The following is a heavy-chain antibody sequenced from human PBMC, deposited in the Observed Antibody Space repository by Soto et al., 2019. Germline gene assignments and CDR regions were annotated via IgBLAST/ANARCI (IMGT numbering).Heavy chain of an antibody. CDR3: ARVDYSKSGVDY. J-gene: IGHJ4*02. CDR2: IYYSGST. CDR1: GGSVSSGVYY. D-gene: IGHD4-4*01. Sequence: QVQLQESGPGLVKPSETLSLTCTVSGGSVSSGVYYWSWIRQPPGKGLEWIGYIYYSGSTNYNPSLTSRVTISVDRSKNQFSLKLSSVTAADTAVYYCARVDYSKSGVDYWGQGTLVTVSS. V-gene: IGHV4-61*08.